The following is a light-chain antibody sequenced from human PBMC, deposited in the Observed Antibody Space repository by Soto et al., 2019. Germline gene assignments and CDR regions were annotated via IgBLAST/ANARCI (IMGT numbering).Light chain of an antibody. CDR2: DGF. V-gene: IGKV3-11*01. Sequence: EIVLTQSPATLSVSPGERVILSFRASQSVDISLAWYQQKPGQAPRLLIYDGFNRATGIPARFSGSGSGTDFTLTISSLEPEDFAVYYCQHRINWPLTFGGGTKVDIK. CDR3: QHRINWPLT. CDR1: QSVDIS. J-gene: IGKJ4*01.